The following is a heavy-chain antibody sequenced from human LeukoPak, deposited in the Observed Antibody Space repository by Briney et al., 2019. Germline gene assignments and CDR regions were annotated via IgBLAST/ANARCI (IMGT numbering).Heavy chain of an antibody. Sequence: ASVKVSCKTSGYTFTNNAINWMRQAPGQGLEWMGWINTNTGNPSYAQGFFTGRYVFSLDTSASTAYLQINGLKADDTAVYYCGRDPKLGIRGYTYGYIDHWGQGTLLTVAS. V-gene: IGHV7-4-1*02. CDR2: INTNTGNP. J-gene: IGHJ4*02. CDR1: GYTFTNNA. CDR3: GRDPKLGIRGYTYGYIDH. D-gene: IGHD5-18*01.